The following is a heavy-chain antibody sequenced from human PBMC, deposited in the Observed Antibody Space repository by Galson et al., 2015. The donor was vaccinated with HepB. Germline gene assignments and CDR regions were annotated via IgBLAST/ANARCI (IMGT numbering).Heavy chain of an antibody. J-gene: IGHJ4*01. CDR2: IKKDGSEK. V-gene: IGHV3-7*03. D-gene: IGHD2-2*01. CDR1: GFIFDDYW. Sequence: SLRLSCAASGFIFDDYWMTWVRQAPGKGPEWVANIKKDGSEKYYVDSVKGRFTISRDNVENSLYLQMNSLRAEDTAVYYCVRDSGYCSRTACLRFDYWGQGNLVIVSS. CDR3: VRDSGYCSRTACLRFDY.